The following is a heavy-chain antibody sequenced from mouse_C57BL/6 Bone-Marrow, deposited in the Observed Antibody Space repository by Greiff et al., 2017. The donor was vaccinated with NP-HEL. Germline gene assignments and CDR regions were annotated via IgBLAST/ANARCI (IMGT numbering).Heavy chain of an antibody. J-gene: IGHJ2*01. CDR2: IDPETGGT. Sequence: VQVVESGAELVRPGASVTLSCKASGYTFTDYEMHWVKQTPVHGLEWIGAIDPETGGTAYNQKFKGKAILTADKSSSTAYMELRSLTSEDSAVYYCTTPTTAYWGQGTTLTVSS. D-gene: IGHD1-2*01. CDR1: GYTFTDYE. CDR3: TTPTTAY. V-gene: IGHV1-15*01.